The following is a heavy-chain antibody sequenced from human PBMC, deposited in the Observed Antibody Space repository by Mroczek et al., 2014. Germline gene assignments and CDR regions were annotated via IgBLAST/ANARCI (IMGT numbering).Heavy chain of an antibody. J-gene: IGHJ1*01. D-gene: IGHD1-26*01. Sequence: QVQLQQWGAGLLKPSETLSLTCAVYGGSFSGYYWSWIRQPPGKGLEWIGEINHSGSTNYNPSLKSRVTISVDTSKNQFSLKLSSVTAADTAVYYCARGVGATFPEYFQHWGQGTLVTVSS. V-gene: IGHV4-34*01. CDR1: GGSFSGYY. CDR2: INHSGST. CDR3: ARGVGATFPEYFQH.